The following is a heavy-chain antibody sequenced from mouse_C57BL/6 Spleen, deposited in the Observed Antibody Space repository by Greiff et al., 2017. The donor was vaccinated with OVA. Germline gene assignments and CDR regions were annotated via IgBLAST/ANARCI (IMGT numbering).Heavy chain of an antibody. CDR3: ARGEYPYYPFAY. CDR1: GYSITSGYD. J-gene: IGHJ3*01. Sequence: EVKLQESGPGMVKPSQSLSLTCTVTGYSITSGYDWHWIRHFPGNKLEWMGYISYSGSTNYNPSLKSRISITHDTSKNHFFLKLNSVTTEDTATYYCARGEYPYYPFAYWGQGTLVTVSA. V-gene: IGHV3-1*01. CDR2: ISYSGST. D-gene: IGHD2-10*01.